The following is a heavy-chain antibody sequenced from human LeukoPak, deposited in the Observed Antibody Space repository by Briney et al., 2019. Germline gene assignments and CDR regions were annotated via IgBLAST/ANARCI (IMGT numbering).Heavy chain of an antibody. V-gene: IGHV3-23*01. CDR1: GFTFSTYA. D-gene: IGHD5/OR15-5a*01. CDR2: ISGSGGST. J-gene: IGHJ6*02. CDR3: AKEPSVDYGLDV. Sequence: GGSLRLSCAASGFTFSTYAMNWGRQARGKGLEWVSTISGSGGSTYSADSVKGRFTISRDNSKNTLYLQMNSLRAEDTAVYYCAKEPSVDYGLDVWGQGTTVTVSS.